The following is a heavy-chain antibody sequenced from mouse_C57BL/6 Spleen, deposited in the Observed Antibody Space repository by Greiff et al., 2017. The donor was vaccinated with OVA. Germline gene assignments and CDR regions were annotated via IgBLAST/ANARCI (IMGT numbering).Heavy chain of an antibody. D-gene: IGHD4-1*01. CDR1: GYTFTSYW. J-gene: IGHJ4*01. V-gene: IGHV1-72*01. CDR2: IDPNSGGT. Sequence: QVQLKQPGAELVKPGASVKLSCKASGYTFTSYWMHWVKQRPGRGLEWIGRIDPNSGGTKFNEKFKSKATLTVDKPSSTAYMQLSSLTSEDSAVYYCARLKIITGMDYWGQGTSVTVSS. CDR3: ARLKIITGMDY.